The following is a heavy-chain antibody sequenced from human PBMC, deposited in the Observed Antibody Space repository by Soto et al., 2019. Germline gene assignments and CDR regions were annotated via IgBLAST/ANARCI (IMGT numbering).Heavy chain of an antibody. D-gene: IGHD3-10*01. J-gene: IGHJ3*02. CDR2: INAGNGNT. CDR1: GYTFTSYT. Sequence: QVQLVQSGAEVKKPGASVKVSCKASGYTFTSYTMHWVRQAPGQRLGWMGWINAGNGNTKYSQKFQGRVTITRDTTASTAYIEISSLRSKDTAVYYCARGLTMVRGVILDAFEIWGQGTRVTVSS. CDR3: ARGLTMVRGVILDAFEI. V-gene: IGHV1-3*01.